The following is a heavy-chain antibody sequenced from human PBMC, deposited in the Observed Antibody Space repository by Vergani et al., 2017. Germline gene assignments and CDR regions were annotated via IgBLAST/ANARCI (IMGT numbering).Heavy chain of an antibody. CDR2: INHSGST. CDR3: ARPLGGRDY. Sequence: QVQLQQWGAGLLKPSETLSLTCAVYGGSFSGYYWSWIRQPPGKGLEWIGEINHSGSTYYNPSLKSRVTISVDTSKNQCSLKLSSVTAADTAVYYCARPLGGRDYWGQGTLVTVSS. CDR1: GGSFSGYY. V-gene: IGHV4-34*01. D-gene: IGHD1-26*01. J-gene: IGHJ4*02.